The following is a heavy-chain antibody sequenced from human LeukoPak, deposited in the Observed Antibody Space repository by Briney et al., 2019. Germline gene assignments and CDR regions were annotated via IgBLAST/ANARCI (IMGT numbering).Heavy chain of an antibody. D-gene: IGHD5-12*01. J-gene: IGHJ4*02. V-gene: IGHV3-48*01. CDR2: ISSSSSTI. CDR1: GFTFSSYS. CDR3: AREAGYSGYDSDY. Sequence: PGGSLRLSCAASGFTFSSYSMNWVRQAPGKGLEWVSYISSSSSTIYYADSVKGRFTISRDNAKSSLYLQMNSLRAEDTAVYYCAREAGYSGYDSDYWGQGTLVTVSS.